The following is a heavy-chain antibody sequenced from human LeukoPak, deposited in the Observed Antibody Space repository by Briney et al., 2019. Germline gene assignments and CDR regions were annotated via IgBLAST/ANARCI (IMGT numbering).Heavy chain of an antibody. D-gene: IGHD3-10*01. CDR1: GYSFTSYW. CDR2: IYPGDSDT. Sequence: GGSLKISCKGSGYSFTSYWIGWVRQMPGKGLEWMGIIYPGDSDTRYSPSFQGQVTISADKSISTAYLQWSSLKASDAAMYYCARHITMVRGVMDVWGKGTTVTVPS. J-gene: IGHJ6*03. V-gene: IGHV5-51*01. CDR3: ARHITMVRGVMDV.